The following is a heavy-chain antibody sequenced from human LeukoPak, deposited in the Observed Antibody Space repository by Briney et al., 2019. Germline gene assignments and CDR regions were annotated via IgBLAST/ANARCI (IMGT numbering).Heavy chain of an antibody. Sequence: GGSLRLSCAASGFTFSDHYMDWVRQAPEKGLEWVGRIKNKANSYTTEYAASVKGRFTVSREDSKNALYLQMNSLKTEDTAVYYCTREGRYCSSTSCYVCLDFWGQGTLVTVSS. D-gene: IGHD2-2*01. CDR3: TREGRYCSSTSCYVCLDF. CDR1: GFTFSDHY. CDR2: IKNKANSYTT. J-gene: IGHJ4*02. V-gene: IGHV3-72*01.